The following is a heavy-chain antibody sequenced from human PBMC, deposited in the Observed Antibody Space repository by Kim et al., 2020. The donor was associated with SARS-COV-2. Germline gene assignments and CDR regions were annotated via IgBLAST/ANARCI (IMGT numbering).Heavy chain of an antibody. Sequence: SETLSLTCAVYGGSFSGYYWSWIRQPPGKGLEWIGEINHSGSTNYNPSLKSRVTISVDTSKNQFSLKLSSVTAADTAVYYCARFDAGPRPGGMDVWGQGT. D-gene: IGHD2-2*01. J-gene: IGHJ6*02. CDR3: ARFDAGPRPGGMDV. CDR1: GGSFSGYY. V-gene: IGHV4-34*01. CDR2: INHSGST.